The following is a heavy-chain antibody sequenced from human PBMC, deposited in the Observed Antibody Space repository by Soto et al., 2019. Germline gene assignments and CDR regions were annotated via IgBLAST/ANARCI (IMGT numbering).Heavy chain of an antibody. Sequence: QLQLQESGSGLVKPSQTLSLTCAVSGGSISSGGYSWSWIRQPPGRGLEWIGYIYHSGSTYYNPSLKSRVTVSVDRSKNQCSLKLSSVTAADTAVYYCAAGGGLPRYYWGQGTLVNVSS. J-gene: IGHJ4*02. CDR1: GGSISSGGYS. CDR2: IYHSGST. V-gene: IGHV4-30-2*01. D-gene: IGHD5-12*01. CDR3: AAGGGLPRYY.